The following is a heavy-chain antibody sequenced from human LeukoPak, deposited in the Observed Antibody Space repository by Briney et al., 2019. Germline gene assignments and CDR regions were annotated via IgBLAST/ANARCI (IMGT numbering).Heavy chain of an antibody. J-gene: IGHJ5*02. Sequence: GASVKVSCKASGYTFTSYAMHWVRQAPGQRLEWMGWINAGNGNTKYSQKFQGRVTITRDTSASTAYMELSSLRSEDTAVYYCATFLEWSTINWFDPWGQGTLVTVSS. V-gene: IGHV1-3*01. D-gene: IGHD3-3*01. CDR3: ATFLEWSTINWFDP. CDR2: INAGNGNT. CDR1: GYTFTSYA.